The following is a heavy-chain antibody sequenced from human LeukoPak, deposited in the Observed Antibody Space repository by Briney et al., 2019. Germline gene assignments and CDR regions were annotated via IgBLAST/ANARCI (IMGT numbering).Heavy chain of an antibody. CDR2: IYYRGDI. J-gene: IGHJ6*02. Sequence: SETLSLTCTVSGGSMTNYYWAWIRQPPGKGLEWVGHIYYRGDIKYNPSLKSRVTVSVDTSKQQFSLRLTSVSAADAAVYYCARLSGPSRTPVSFFGLDVWGPGTTVTVSS. D-gene: IGHD6-19*01. CDR1: GGSMTNYY. CDR3: ARLSGPSRTPVSFFGLDV. V-gene: IGHV4-59*08.